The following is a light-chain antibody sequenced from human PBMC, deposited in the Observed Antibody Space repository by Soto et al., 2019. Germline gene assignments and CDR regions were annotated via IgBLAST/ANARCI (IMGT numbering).Light chain of an antibody. CDR1: QDIGNF. CDR3: QKCKVAPFT. CDR2: AAS. J-gene: IGKJ4*01. V-gene: IGKV1-27*01. Sequence: DIQMTQSPSSLSAFVGDRVTITCRASQDIGNFLAWYQQKPGKVPKLLIYAASTLQSGVPSRFSGSGSGTDFTLTISGLQPEDVATYYCQKCKVAPFTFGGGTKVDI.